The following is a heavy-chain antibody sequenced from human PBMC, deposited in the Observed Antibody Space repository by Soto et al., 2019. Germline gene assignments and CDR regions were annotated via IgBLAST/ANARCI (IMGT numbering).Heavy chain of an antibody. CDR3: ARESSSSRWLDH. D-gene: IGHD6-19*01. V-gene: IGHV3-48*03. CDR2: ISSFDNTV. CDR1: GFSFSDFE. Sequence: GRSLRLSCSTSGFSFSDFEMNWVRQAPGKGLEWILYISSFDNTVHYADSVKGRFLISRDYAKKSLYLQMSSLRAEGTAVYCYARESSSSRWLDHWGQGTLGTVSS. J-gene: IGHJ4*02.